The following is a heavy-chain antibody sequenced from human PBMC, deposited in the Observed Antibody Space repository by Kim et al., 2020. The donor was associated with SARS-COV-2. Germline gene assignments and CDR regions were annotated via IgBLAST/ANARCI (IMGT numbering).Heavy chain of an antibody. V-gene: IGHV3-30*04. CDR2: ISYDGSNK. CDR1: GFTFSSYA. CDR3: ARGVGSSWAFDY. J-gene: IGHJ4*02. Sequence: GGSLRLSCAASGFTFSSYAMHWVRQAPGKGLEWVAVISYDGSNKYYADSVKGRFTISRDTYKKTLYLQMNSQRAEDTAVYYCARGVGSSWAFDYWGQGTL. D-gene: IGHD6-13*01.